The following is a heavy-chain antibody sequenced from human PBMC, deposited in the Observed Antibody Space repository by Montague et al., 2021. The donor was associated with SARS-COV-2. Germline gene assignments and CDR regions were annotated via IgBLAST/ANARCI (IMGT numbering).Heavy chain of an antibody. J-gene: IGHJ4*02. CDR2: ISYDGSVA. CDR1: GFTFSTYA. D-gene: IGHD5-12*01. V-gene: IGHV3-30*18. Sequence: SLRLSCAASGFTFSTYAIHWVRQAPAKGLEWVAVISYDGSVAYYADSVKGRSTISRDNSKNTLYLQMNSLGAEDTAVYCCAKDSGGYGSYYFHQWGQGTLVTVSS. CDR3: AKDSGGYGSYYFHQ.